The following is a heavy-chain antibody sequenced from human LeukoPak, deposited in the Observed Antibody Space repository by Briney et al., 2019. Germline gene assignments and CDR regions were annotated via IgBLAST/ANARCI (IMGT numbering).Heavy chain of an antibody. CDR3: ARDTYGSGY. D-gene: IGHD3-10*01. V-gene: IGHV1-46*01. CDR1: GYTFSSHH. CDR2: ITPSSGDT. J-gene: IGHJ4*02. Sequence: ASVKVSCKASGYTFSSHHMHWVRQAPGQGLEWMGKITPSSGDTTYAQKFQDRVTMTRDTSTSTVYMELSSLRSEDTAVYYCARDTYGSGYWGQGTLVTVSA.